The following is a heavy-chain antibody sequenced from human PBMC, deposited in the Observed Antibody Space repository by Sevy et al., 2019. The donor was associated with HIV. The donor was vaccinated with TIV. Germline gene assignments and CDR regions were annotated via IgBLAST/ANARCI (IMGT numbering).Heavy chain of an antibody. J-gene: IGHJ4*02. CDR1: GFTFSNYA. V-gene: IGHV3-33*01. CDR2: IWSDGAYQ. CDR3: ARGGYYYDNAAYYALDS. Sequence: GGSLRLSCAATGFTFSNYAMHWVRQAPGKWMEWVAIIWSDGAYQYHGDSVKGRFTISRDNSENTLYLQMNNVRVEDTAVYYCARGGYYYDNAAYYALDSWGQGTLVTVSS. D-gene: IGHD3-22*01.